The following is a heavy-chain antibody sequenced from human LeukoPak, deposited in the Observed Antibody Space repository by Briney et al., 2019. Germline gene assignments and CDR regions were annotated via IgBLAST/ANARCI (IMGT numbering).Heavy chain of an antibody. CDR2: ISGSGGST. J-gene: IGHJ4*02. V-gene: IGHV3-23*01. CDR3: AKDRETVRGVIFDY. CDR1: GFTFSSYA. Sequence: PGGSLRLSCAASGFTFSSYATSWVRQAPGKGLGWVSAISGSGGSTYYADFVKGRFTIARDNSKNTLYLQMNSLRVEDAAVYYCAKDRETVRGVIFDYWGQGTLVTVSS. D-gene: IGHD3-10*01.